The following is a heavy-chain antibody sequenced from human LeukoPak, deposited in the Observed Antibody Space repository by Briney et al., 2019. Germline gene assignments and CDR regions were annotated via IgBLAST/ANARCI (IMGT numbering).Heavy chain of an antibody. J-gene: IGHJ3*01. D-gene: IGHD1-26*01. CDR3: ARWDDHDAFDF. CDR2: ISGTGESA. Sequence: GSLRLSCAASGFTFRSYAMNWVRQAPGKGLEWVSFISGTGESAYYADSVKGRFTISRDYSKNTLYLQMNSLRAEDTAVYYCARWDDHDAFDFWGQGTMVAVSS. V-gene: IGHV3-23*01. CDR1: GFTFRSYA.